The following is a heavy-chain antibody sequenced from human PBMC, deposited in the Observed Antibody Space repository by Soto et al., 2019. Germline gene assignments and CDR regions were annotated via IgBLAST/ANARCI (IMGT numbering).Heavy chain of an antibody. J-gene: IGHJ6*02. CDR3: ARGLRNYYGMGV. V-gene: IGHV3-23*01. Sequence: GGSLRLSCAASGFTFSNYAMSWVRQAPGKGLVWVSAINGAGGGTFYADSVKGRFTISRDNSNNIRFLQMNSLRAGDTAVYFCARGLRNYYGMGVWGQGTTVTVSS. CDR2: INGAGGGT. CDR1: GFTFSNYA.